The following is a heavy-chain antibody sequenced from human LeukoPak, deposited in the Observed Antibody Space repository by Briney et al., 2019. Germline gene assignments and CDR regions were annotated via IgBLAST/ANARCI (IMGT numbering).Heavy chain of an antibody. J-gene: IGHJ4*02. CDR2: INTNTGNP. Sequence: SVKVSCKASGYTFTSYAMNWVRQAPGQGLEWMGWINTNTGNPTYAQGFTGRFVFSLDTSVSTAYLQICSLKAEDTAVYYCARCLTNSSSWSMDYWGQGTLVTVSS. V-gene: IGHV7-4-1*01. CDR1: GYTFTSYA. D-gene: IGHD6-13*01. CDR3: ARCLTNSSSWSMDY.